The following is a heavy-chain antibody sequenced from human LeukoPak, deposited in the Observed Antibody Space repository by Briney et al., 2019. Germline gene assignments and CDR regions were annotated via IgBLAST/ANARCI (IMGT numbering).Heavy chain of an antibody. CDR2: ISSSSNHI. D-gene: IGHD6-19*01. V-gene: IGHV3-21*04. J-gene: IGHJ6*03. Sequence: PGGSLRLSCTASGFTFSSYTMNWVRQTPGKGLEWVASISSSSNHINYVDSVKGRFTVSRDNADFSLFLHMDSLRTEDSGIYYCARHSAVAGSPYYYAYMDVWGKGTTVTVSS. CDR3: ARHSAVAGSPYYYAYMDV. CDR1: GFTFSSYT.